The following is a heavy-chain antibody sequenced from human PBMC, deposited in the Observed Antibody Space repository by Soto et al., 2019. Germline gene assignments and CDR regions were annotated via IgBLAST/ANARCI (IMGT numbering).Heavy chain of an antibody. J-gene: IGHJ6*02. V-gene: IGHV1-3*01. D-gene: IGHD6-25*01. CDR2: INAGNGNT. CDR3: ARDKGGGYYYYGMDV. CDR1: GYTFTSYA. Sequence: ASVKVSCKASGYTFTSYAMHWVRQAPGQRLEWMGWINAGNGNTKYSQKFQGRVTITRDTSASTAYMELSSLRSEDTAVYYCARDKGGGYYYYGMDVWGQGTTVTVSS.